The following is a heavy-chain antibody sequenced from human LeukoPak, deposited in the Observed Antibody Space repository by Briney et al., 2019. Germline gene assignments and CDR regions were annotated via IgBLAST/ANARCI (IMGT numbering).Heavy chain of an antibody. CDR1: GFTFSSYA. J-gene: IGHJ1*01. CDR2: INGGGGST. D-gene: IGHD1-26*01. V-gene: IGHV3-23*01. Sequence: GGSLRPSCVVSGFTFSSYAMSWVRQAPGKGLEWVSAINGGGGSTYYADSVKGRFAISRDNSKNTLYLQMNSLRAEDTAVYYCVPVGATISFQHWGQGTLVTVSS. CDR3: VPVGATISFQH.